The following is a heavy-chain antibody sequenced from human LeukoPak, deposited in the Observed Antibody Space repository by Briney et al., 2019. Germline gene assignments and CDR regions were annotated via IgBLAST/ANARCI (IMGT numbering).Heavy chain of an antibody. Sequence: KASETLSLTCTVSGGSISSYYWSWIRQPPGKGLEWIGYIYYSGSTYYNPSLKSRVTISVDTSKNQFSLKLSSVTAADTAVYYCARDPPVVVPAAPRADYWGQGTLVTVSS. CDR2: IYYSGST. D-gene: IGHD2-2*01. J-gene: IGHJ4*02. CDR3: ARDPPVVVPAAPRADY. V-gene: IGHV4-59*12. CDR1: GGSISSYY.